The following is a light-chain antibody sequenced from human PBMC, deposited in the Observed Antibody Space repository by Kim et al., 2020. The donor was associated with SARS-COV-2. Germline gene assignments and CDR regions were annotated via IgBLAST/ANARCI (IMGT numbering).Light chain of an antibody. Sequence: LTQPPSVSVSPGQTASITCSGDKLGDKYACWYQQKPGQSPVLVIYQDSKRPSGIPERFSGSNSGNTATLTISGTQAMDEADYYCQAWDSSTVVFGGGTQLTVL. V-gene: IGLV3-1*01. J-gene: IGLJ2*01. CDR2: QDS. CDR1: KLGDKY. CDR3: QAWDSSTVV.